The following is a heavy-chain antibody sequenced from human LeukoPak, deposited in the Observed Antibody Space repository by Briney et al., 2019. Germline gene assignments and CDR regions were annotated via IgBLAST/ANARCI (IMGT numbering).Heavy chain of an antibody. CDR1: GGSISSSSYY. Sequence: PSETLSLSCTVSGGSISSSSYYWGWIRQPPGKGLEWIGSIYHSGSTYYNPSLKSRVTISVDPSKNQFSLKLSSVTTADTAVYYCARDQRANWFDPWGQGTLVTVSS. V-gene: IGHV4-39*07. CDR2: IYHSGST. J-gene: IGHJ5*02. CDR3: ARDQRANWFDP.